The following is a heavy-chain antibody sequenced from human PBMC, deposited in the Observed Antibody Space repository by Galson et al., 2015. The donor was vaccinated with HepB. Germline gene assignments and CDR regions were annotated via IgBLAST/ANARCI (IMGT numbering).Heavy chain of an antibody. J-gene: IGHJ6*02. CDR1: GYTFTSYY. CDR2: INPSGGST. Sequence: SVKVSCKASGYTFTSYYMHWVRQAPGQGLEWMGIINPSGGSTSYAQKLQGRVTMTRDTSTSTVYMELSSLRSEDTAVYYCAGEGVVAATGYYYGMDVWGQGTTVTVSS. D-gene: IGHD2-15*01. CDR3: AGEGVVAATGYYYGMDV. V-gene: IGHV1-46*04.